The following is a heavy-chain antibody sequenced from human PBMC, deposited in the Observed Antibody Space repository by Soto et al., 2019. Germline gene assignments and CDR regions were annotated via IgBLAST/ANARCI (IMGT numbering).Heavy chain of an antibody. CDR3: AKNSARTPRWADFDY. CDR2: ISGSGGST. CDR1: GFTFSSYA. Sequence: PGGSLRLSCAASGFTFSSYAMSWVRQAPGKGLEWVSAISGSGGSTYYADSVKGRFTISRDNSKNTLYLQMNSLRAEDTAVYYCAKNSARTPRWADFDYWGQGTLVTVSS. J-gene: IGHJ4*02. V-gene: IGHV3-23*01. D-gene: IGHD5-18*01.